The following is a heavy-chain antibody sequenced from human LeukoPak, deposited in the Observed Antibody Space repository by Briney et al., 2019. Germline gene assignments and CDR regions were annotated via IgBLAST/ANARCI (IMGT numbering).Heavy chain of an antibody. CDR1: GFTFSSYS. D-gene: IGHD1-26*01. V-gene: IGHV3-48*01. CDR2: ISSSSSTI. Sequence: PGGSLRLSCAASGFTFSSYSMNWVRQAPGKGLEWVSYISSSSSTIYYADSVKGRFTISRDNAKNSLYLQMNSLRAEDTAVYYCAKVEGSYYGSKLGAFDIWGQGTMVTVSS. J-gene: IGHJ3*02. CDR3: AKVEGSYYGSKLGAFDI.